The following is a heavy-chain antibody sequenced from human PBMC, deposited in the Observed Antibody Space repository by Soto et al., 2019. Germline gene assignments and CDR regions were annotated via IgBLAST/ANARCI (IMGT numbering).Heavy chain of an antibody. V-gene: IGHV4-59*08. J-gene: IGHJ6*02. Sequence: SETLSLTCSVSGGSITSHYCSWFRQPPGKGLEWIGYIHHSGSTSYYNPSLKSRVTMSVDTSKNQFSLKVSSVTAADTALYYCARQGFGQLHGLVDVWGPGTTVTVSS. CDR2: IHHSGST. CDR3: ARQGFGQLHGLVDV. CDR1: GGSITSHY. D-gene: IGHD3-10*01.